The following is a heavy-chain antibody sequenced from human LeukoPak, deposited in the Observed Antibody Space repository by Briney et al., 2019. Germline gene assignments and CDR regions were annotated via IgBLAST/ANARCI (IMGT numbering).Heavy chain of an antibody. J-gene: IGHJ4*02. V-gene: IGHV4-61*02. D-gene: IGHD3-22*01. CDR3: ARTYDTTRRDY. CDR2: IYTSGST. Sequence: PSETLSLTCTVSGGSISSGSYYWSWIRQPAGKGLEWIGRIYTSGSTNYNPSLKSRVTISVDTSKNQFSPKLSSVTAADTAVYYCARTYDTTRRDYWGQGTLVTVSS. CDR1: GGSISSGSYY.